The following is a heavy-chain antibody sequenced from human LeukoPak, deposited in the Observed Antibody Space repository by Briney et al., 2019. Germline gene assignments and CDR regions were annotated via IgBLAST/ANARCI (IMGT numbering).Heavy chain of an antibody. CDR1: GYTFTSYA. CDR2: INTNTGNP. V-gene: IGHV7-4-1*02. Sequence: AASVKVSCKASGYTFTSYAMNWVRQAPGQGLEWMGWINTNTGNPTYAQGFTGRFVFSLDTSVSTAYLQISSLKAEDTAVYYCARGKYYDFWSGYYDDYWGQGTLVTVSS. D-gene: IGHD3-3*01. CDR3: ARGKYYDFWSGYYDDY. J-gene: IGHJ4*02.